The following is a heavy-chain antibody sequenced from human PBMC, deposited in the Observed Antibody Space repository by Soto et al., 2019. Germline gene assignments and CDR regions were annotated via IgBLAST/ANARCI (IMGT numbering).Heavy chain of an antibody. D-gene: IGHD2-21*02. Sequence: ASVKVSCKASGYTFTSYGIGWVRQAPGQGLEWMGWINGYNGDTNYAQKLQGRVTVTTDTSTSTAYMELRSLTSDDTAVYYCARDKDRVSARPVPHFDDGGKGTLVTVS. J-gene: IGHJ4*01. CDR2: INGYNGDT. CDR1: GYTFTSYG. CDR3: ARDKDRVSARPVPHFDD. V-gene: IGHV1-18*04.